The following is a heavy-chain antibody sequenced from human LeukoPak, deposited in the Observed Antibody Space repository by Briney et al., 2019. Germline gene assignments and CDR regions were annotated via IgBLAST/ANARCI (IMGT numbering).Heavy chain of an antibody. CDR1: GFTFNNYA. V-gene: IGHV3-23*01. CDR3: AKPARTDAFDI. Sequence: PGGSLRLSCAASGFTFNNYAMNWVRQAPGKGLEGVSSISGSGGNTYYADSVKGRFTISRDNSKNTLYLQMNSLRAEDTAVYYCAKPARTDAFDIWGQGTMITVSS. J-gene: IGHJ3*02. D-gene: IGHD1-14*01. CDR2: ISGSGGNT.